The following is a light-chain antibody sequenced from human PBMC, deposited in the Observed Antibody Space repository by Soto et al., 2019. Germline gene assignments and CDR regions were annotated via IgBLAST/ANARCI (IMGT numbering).Light chain of an antibody. Sequence: EIVLTQSPATLSLSPGERATLSCWASQSVSSSYLTWYQQKPGLAPRLLIYDASSRATGIPDRFSGSGSGTDFTLTISRLEPEDFAVYYCQQYGSSPPTFGQGTRLEIK. V-gene: IGKV3D-20*01. CDR2: DAS. CDR3: QQYGSSPPT. CDR1: QSVSSSY. J-gene: IGKJ5*01.